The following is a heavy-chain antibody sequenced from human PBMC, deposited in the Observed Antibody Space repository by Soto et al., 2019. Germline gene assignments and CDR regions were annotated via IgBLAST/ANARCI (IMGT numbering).Heavy chain of an antibody. D-gene: IGHD2-15*01. CDR3: ARVELLGYCSGGSCYNNWFDP. CDR1: GGTFSSYA. Sequence: SVKLSCKASGGTFSSYAISWVRQAPGQGLEWMGGIIPIFGTANYAQKFQGRVTITADESTSTAYMELSSLRSEDTAVYYCARVELLGYCSGGSCYNNWFDPWGQGTLVTVSS. V-gene: IGHV1-69*13. J-gene: IGHJ5*02. CDR2: IIPIFGTA.